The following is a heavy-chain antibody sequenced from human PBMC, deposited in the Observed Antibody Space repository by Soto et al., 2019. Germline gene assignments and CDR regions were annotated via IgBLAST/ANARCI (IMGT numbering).Heavy chain of an antibody. V-gene: IGHV3-23*01. CDR1: GFTFSSYA. CDR3: ATEIGYSSGWYKIEYFQH. D-gene: IGHD6-19*01. Sequence: GGSLRLSCAASGFTFSSYAMSWVPQAPGKGLEWVSAISGSGGSTYYADSVKGRFTISRDNSKNTLYLQMNSLRAEGTAVYYCATEIGYSSGWYKIEYFQHWGQGTLVTVSS. CDR2: ISGSGGST. J-gene: IGHJ1*01.